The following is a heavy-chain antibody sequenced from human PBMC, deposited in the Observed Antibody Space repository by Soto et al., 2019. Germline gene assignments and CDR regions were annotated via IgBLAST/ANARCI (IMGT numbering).Heavy chain of an antibody. CDR3: ARESEDLTSNFDY. CDR1: GFTFTRYS. J-gene: IGHJ4*02. CDR2: ISSTTHYI. V-gene: IGHV3-21*06. Sequence: PGGSLRLSCAASGFTFTRYSMNWGRQAPGQGLEWVSSISSTTHYIYYADSLRCRFTISRDNAKNAVYLEMNSLRAEDPAVYYCARESEDLTSNFDYWGQGTLVTVSS.